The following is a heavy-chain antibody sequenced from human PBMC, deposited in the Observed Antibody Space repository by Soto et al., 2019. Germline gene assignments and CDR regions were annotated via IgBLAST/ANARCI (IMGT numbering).Heavy chain of an antibody. CDR3: ASMRLDYYYYYMDV. J-gene: IGHJ6*03. Sequence: PSETLSLTCTVSGGSISSYYWSWIRQPPGKGLEWIGYIYYSGSTNCNPSLKSRVTTSVDTSKNQFSLKLSSVTAADTAVYYCASMRLDYYYYYMDVWGKGTTVTVSS. CDR2: IYYSGST. CDR1: GGSISSYY. V-gene: IGHV4-59*08.